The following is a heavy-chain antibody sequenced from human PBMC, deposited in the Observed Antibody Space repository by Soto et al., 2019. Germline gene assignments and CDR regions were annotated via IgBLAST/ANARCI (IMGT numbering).Heavy chain of an antibody. J-gene: IGHJ6*02. CDR1: GGSISSSSYY. Sequence: QLQLQESGPGLVKPSETLSLTCTVSGGSISSSSYYWGWIRQPPGKGLEWIGSIYYSGSTYYNPSXXGRVPISVATXXSXFXXKLSSVTAADTAVYYCASPHYYDSSGYHYYYGMDVWGQGTTVTVSS. CDR2: IYYSGST. V-gene: IGHV4-39*01. CDR3: ASPHYYDSSGYHYYYGMDV. D-gene: IGHD3-22*01.